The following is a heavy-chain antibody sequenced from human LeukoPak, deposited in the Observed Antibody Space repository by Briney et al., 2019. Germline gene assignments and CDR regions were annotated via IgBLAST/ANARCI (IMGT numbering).Heavy chain of an antibody. D-gene: IGHD6-19*01. CDR2: ISSSGSTI. J-gene: IGHJ6*03. V-gene: IGHV3-11*04. CDR3: ARDGSSYYYYYMDV. Sequence: GGSLRLSCAASGFTFSDYYMSWIRQAPGKGLEWVSYISSSGSTIYYADSVKGRFTISRDNAKNSLYPQMNSLRAEDTAVYYCARDGSSYYYYYMDVWGKGTTVTVSS. CDR1: GFTFSDYY.